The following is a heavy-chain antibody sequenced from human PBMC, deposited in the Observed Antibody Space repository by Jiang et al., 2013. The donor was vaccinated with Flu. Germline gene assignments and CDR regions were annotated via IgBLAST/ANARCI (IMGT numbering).Heavy chain of an antibody. Sequence: LEWVAVISYDGSNKYYADSVKGRFTISRDNSKNTLYLQMNSLRAEDTAVYYCAREPTGYYYYGMDVWGQGTTVTVSS. CDR3: AREPTGYYYYGMDV. D-gene: IGHD3-9*01. V-gene: IGHV3-30-3*01. CDR2: ISYDGSNK. J-gene: IGHJ6*02.